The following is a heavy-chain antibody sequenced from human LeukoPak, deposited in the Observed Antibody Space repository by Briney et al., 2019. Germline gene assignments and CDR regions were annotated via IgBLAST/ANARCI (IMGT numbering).Heavy chain of an antibody. J-gene: IGHJ3*02. CDR2: ISAYNGNT. Sequence: GASVKVSCKASGYTFTSYGISWVRQAPGQGLEWMGWISAYNGNTNYAQKLQGRVTMTTDTSTSTAYMELRSLRSDDTAVYYCARDSGGWYFRDAFDIWGQGTMVTVSS. CDR1: GYTFTSYG. CDR3: ARDSGGWYFRDAFDI. D-gene: IGHD6-19*01. V-gene: IGHV1-18*01.